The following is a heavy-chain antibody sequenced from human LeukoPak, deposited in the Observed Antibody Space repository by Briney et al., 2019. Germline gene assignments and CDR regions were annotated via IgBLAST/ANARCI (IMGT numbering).Heavy chain of an antibody. V-gene: IGHV3-21*01. CDR1: GFTFSSYS. D-gene: IGHD4-23*01. CDR2: ISSSSSYI. Sequence: GGSLRLSCAASGFTFSSYSMNWVRQAPGKGLEWVSSISSSSSYIYYADSVKGRFTISRDNAKNSLYLQMNSLRAEDTAVYYCARATPTTVGNYYYYYGMDVWGQGTTVTVSS. CDR3: ARATPTTVGNYYYYYGMDV. J-gene: IGHJ6*02.